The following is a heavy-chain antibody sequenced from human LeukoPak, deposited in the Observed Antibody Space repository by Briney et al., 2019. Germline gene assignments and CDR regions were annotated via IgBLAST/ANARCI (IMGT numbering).Heavy chain of an antibody. CDR1: GDSVSGSYYS. V-gene: IGHV4-30-2*01. J-gene: IGHJ4*02. CDR2: ICHSGST. CDR3: ASVSSGGYFDY. Sequence: PAETLSLTCAVSGDSVSGSYYSWTWIRQPPGKGLEWIGYICHSGSTYYNPSLKSRVTISVDRSKNQFSLNLHSVTAADTAVYYCASVSSGGYFDYWGQGSLV. D-gene: IGHD5/OR15-5a*01.